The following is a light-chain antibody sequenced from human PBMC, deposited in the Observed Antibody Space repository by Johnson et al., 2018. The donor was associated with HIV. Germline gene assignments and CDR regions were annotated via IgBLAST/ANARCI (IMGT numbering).Light chain of an antibody. J-gene: IGLJ1*01. CDR3: GTWDSSLRVGF. V-gene: IGLV1-51*01. CDR1: SSNIGNNY. Sequence: QPVLTQPPSVSAAPGQKVTISCSGSSSNIGNNYVSWYQQLPGTAPKLLIYDNNKRPSGIPDRFSGSKSGTSATLGITGLRTGDEADYYCGTWDSSLRVGFFGTGTKVTVL. CDR2: DNN.